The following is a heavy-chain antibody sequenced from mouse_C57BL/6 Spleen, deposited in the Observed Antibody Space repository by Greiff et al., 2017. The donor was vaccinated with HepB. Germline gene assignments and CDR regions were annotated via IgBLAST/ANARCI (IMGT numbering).Heavy chain of an antibody. J-gene: IGHJ1*03. CDR2: IYPRSGNT. V-gene: IGHV1-81*01. Sequence: VKLQESGAELARPGASVKLSCKASGYTFTSYGISWVKQRTGQGLEWIGEIYPRSGNTYYNEKFKGKATLTADKSSSTAYMELRSLTSEDSAVYFCARGVPDYYGSSYWYFDVWGTGTTVTVSS. D-gene: IGHD1-1*01. CDR1: GYTFTSYG. CDR3: ARGVPDYYGSSYWYFDV.